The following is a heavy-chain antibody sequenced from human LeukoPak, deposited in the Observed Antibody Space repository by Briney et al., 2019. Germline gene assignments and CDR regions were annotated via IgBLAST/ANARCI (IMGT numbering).Heavy chain of an antibody. V-gene: IGHV4-39*01. CDR2: IYYSGST. CDR1: GGSISSSSYY. J-gene: IGHJ3*02. CDR3: ARHGGNSRIRAFDI. D-gene: IGHD4-23*01. Sequence: PSETLSLTCTVSGGSISSSSYYWGWIRQPPGKGLEWIGRIYYSGSTYYNPSLKSRVTISVDTSKNQFSLKLRSVTAADTAVYYCARHGGNSRIRAFDIWGQGTMVTVSS.